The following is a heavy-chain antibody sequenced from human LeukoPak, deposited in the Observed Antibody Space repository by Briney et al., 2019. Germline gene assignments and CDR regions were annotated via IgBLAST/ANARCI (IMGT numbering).Heavy chain of an antibody. CDR1: GFSFSNYG. CDR2: ISYDAKLA. Sequence: PGRSLRLSCAAYGFSFSNYGMHWVRQTPGRGLQWVAVISYDAKLAFYADSVKGRFTISRDNSRNRLYPQMNSLRGEDTAVYYCVKESDPHVSTRYDLWGQGTLVTVSS. J-gene: IGHJ5*02. CDR3: VKESDPHVSTRYDL. D-gene: IGHD2-21*01. V-gene: IGHV3-30*18.